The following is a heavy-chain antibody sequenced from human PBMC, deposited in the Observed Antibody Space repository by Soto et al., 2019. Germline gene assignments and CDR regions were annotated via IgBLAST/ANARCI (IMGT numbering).Heavy chain of an antibody. V-gene: IGHV4-39*01. J-gene: IGHJ6*02. CDR1: GGSISSSSYY. Sequence: SETLSLTCTVSGGSISSSSYYWGWIRQPPGKGLEWIGSIYYSGSTYYNPSLKSRVTISVDTSKNQFSLKLSSGTATDTAVYYCARSYSASYYYGMDVWGQGTTVTVSS. CDR2: IYYSGST. CDR3: ARSYSASYYYGMDV. D-gene: IGHD2-15*01.